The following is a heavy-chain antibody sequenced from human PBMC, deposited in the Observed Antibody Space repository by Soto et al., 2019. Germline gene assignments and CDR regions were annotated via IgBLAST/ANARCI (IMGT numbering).Heavy chain of an antibody. D-gene: IGHD5-12*01. CDR1: GGTFSSYA. V-gene: IGHV1-69*12. CDR2: LIPIFGTA. J-gene: IGHJ4*02. CDR3: ARERSGDDYRGYYFGY. Sequence: QVQLVQSGAEVKKPGSSVKVSCKASGGTFSSYAISWVRQAPGQGLEWMGGLIPIFGTANYAQKYQGRVTITAGEYTSTAYMELSRLRSEDTDVYYCARERSGDDYRGYYFGYWDKGSLVTVSS.